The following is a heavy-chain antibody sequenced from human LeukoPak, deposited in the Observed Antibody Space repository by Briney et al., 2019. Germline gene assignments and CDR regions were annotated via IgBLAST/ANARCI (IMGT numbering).Heavy chain of an antibody. D-gene: IGHD6-13*01. J-gene: IGHJ4*02. CDR3: AKDAANTLYSSSWYFNY. CDR2: ISSGGTYV. Sequence: GGSLRLSCVVSGFTFKTYSMNWVRQAPGKGLEWVSSISSGGTYVDYADSVKGRFTISRDNAKNSLYLQMNSLRAEDTAVYYCAKDAANTLYSSSWYFNYWGQGTLVTVSS. V-gene: IGHV3-21*04. CDR1: GFTFKTYS.